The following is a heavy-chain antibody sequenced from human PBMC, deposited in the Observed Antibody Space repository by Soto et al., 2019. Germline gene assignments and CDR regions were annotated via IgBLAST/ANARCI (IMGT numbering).Heavy chain of an antibody. CDR1: GGSISSGGYY. CDR2: IYYSGST. J-gene: IGHJ4*02. CDR3: ARHLSESGYDINY. D-gene: IGHD5-12*01. Sequence: SETLSLTCTVSGGSISSGGYYWSWIRQHPGKGLEWIGCIYYSGSTYYNPSLKSRVTISVDTSKNQFSLRLSSVTAADTAVYYCARHLSESGYDINYSGQATPVTVSS. V-gene: IGHV4-31*03.